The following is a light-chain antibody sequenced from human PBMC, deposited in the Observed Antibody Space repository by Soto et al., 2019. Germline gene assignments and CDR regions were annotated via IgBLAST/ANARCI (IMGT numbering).Light chain of an antibody. J-gene: IGKJ4*01. CDR2: VAS. Sequence: DIPMTQSPSSLSASVGDRVTITCRASQTISRYLNWYQQKPGKAPKMLISVASNLQSGVPSRFRGSGSGTDFTLTITSLQPEDFATYYCQQSHSRPTFGGVTKVEMK. CDR1: QTISRY. V-gene: IGKV1-39*01. CDR3: QQSHSRPT.